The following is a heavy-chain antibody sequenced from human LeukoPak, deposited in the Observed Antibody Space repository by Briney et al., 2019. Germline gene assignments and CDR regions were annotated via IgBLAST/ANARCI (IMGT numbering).Heavy chain of an antibody. CDR1: GDSFSGYY. CDR2: INHSGST. J-gene: IGHJ4*02. CDR3: ARHAVAGTGVDY. D-gene: IGHD6-19*01. V-gene: IGHV4-34*01. Sequence: SETLSLTCAVYGDSFSGYYWSWLRQPPGKGLEWIGEINHSGSTNYNPSLKSRVTISVDTSKNQFSLKLSSVTAADTAVYYCARHAVAGTGVDYWGQGTLVTVSS.